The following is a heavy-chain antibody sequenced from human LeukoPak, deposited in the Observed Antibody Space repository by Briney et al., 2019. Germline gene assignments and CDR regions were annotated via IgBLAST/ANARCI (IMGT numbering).Heavy chain of an antibody. D-gene: IGHD3-16*02. J-gene: IGHJ3*02. CDR2: ISSSSSYI. Sequence: PGGSLRLFCAASGFTFSSYSMNWVRQAPGKGLEWVSSISSSSSYIYYADSVKGRFTISRDNAKSSLYLRMNSLRAEDTSVYYCARDSGVILPKPCDIWGQGTTVTVSS. CDR1: GFTFSSYS. CDR3: ARDSGVILPKPCDI. V-gene: IGHV3-21*01.